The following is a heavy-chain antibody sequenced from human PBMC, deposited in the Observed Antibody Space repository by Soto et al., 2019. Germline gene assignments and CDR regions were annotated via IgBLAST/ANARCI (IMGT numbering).Heavy chain of an antibody. V-gene: IGHV1-69*01. J-gene: IGHJ6*02. D-gene: IGHD3-10*01. Sequence: QVQLVQSGAEVKKPGSSVKVSCKASGGTFSSYAISWVRQAPGQGLEWMGGIIPIFGTANYAQKFQGRVTITADESTSTAYMELGSLRSEDTAVYYCARIYYYGSGIYYYYGMDVWGQGTTVTVSS. CDR3: ARIYYYGSGIYYYYGMDV. CDR2: IIPIFGTA. CDR1: GGTFSSYA.